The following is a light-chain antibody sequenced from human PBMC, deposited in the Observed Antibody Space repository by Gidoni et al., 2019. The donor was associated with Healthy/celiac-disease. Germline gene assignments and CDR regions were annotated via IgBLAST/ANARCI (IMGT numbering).Light chain of an antibody. V-gene: IGKV3-11*01. J-gene: IGKJ4*01. CDR1: QSVSSY. Sequence: ETGLTQPPATLSLSPRERATLSCRASQSVSSYLAWYQQKPGQAPRLLIYDASNRATGIPARFSGSGSGTDFTLTISSLEPADFAVYYCQQRSNWPPLTFGGGTKVEIK. CDR2: DAS. CDR3: QQRSNWPPLT.